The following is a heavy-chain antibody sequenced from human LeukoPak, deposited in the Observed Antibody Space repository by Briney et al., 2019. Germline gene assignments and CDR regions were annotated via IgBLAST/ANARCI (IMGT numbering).Heavy chain of an antibody. D-gene: IGHD4-11*01. J-gene: IGHJ5*02. CDR1: GGSISSYY. V-gene: IGHV4-59*08. CDR2: IYYSGST. CDR3: ARHAVILAWANWFDP. Sequence: PSETLSLTCTVSGGSISSYYWSWIRQPPGKGLEWIGYIYYSGSTNYNPSLKSRVTISVDTSKNQFSLKLSSVTAADTAVYCCARHAVILAWANWFDPWGQGTLVTVSS.